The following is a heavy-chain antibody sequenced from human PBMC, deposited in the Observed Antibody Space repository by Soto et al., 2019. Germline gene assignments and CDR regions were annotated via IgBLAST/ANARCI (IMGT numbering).Heavy chain of an antibody. CDR3: AIPRGYSDGADRDNWFDP. J-gene: IGHJ5*02. D-gene: IGHD5-18*01. CDR2: IDPSDSYT. CDR1: GYSFTSYW. Sequence: EVQLVQSGAEVKKPGESLRISCKGSGYSFTSYWISWVRQMPGKGLVWMGRIDPSDSYTNYSPSLHGHVTIPADKAISTAYLQWSSLKASDTAMYYCAIPRGYSDGADRDNWFDPWGQGTLVTVSS. V-gene: IGHV5-10-1*03.